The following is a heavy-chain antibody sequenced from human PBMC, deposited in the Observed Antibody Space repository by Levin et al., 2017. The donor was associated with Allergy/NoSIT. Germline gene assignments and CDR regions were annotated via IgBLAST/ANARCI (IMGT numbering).Heavy chain of an antibody. D-gene: IGHD5-18*01. CDR1: GFTFTSSA. CDR2: IVVGSGNT. J-gene: IGHJ3*02. Sequence: SVKVSCKASGFTFTSSAVQWVRQARGQRPEWIGWIVVGSGNTNYAQKFQERVTITRDMSTSTAYMELSSLRSEDTAVYYCAAWPRGVRGYSYGYGYGAFDIWGQGTMVTVSS. V-gene: IGHV1-58*01. CDR3: AAWPRGVRGYSYGYGYGAFDI.